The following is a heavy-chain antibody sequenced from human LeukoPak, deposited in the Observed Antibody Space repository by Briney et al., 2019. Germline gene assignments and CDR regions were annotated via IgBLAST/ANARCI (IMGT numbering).Heavy chain of an antibody. Sequence: GASVKVSCKASGYTFTNYGIGWVRQAPGQGLEWMGWISAYYGNTNYAQKFQGRVTMTTETSTSTAYMELRSLISDDTAVYYCVREVSAAAAGYMDVWGKGTTVTDSS. CDR2: ISAYYGNT. V-gene: IGHV1-18*01. D-gene: IGHD6-13*01. CDR1: GYTFTNYG. CDR3: VREVSAAAAGYMDV. J-gene: IGHJ6*03.